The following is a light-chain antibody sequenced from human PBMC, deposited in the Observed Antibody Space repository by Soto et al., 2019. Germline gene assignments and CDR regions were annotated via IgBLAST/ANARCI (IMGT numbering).Light chain of an antibody. CDR2: HDS. CDR3: QVWDSYSDHVV. V-gene: IGLV3-21*02. CDR1: NIGSKS. J-gene: IGLJ3*02. Sequence: SYELTQPPSVSVAPGQTARITCGESNIGSKSVHWYQQKPGQAPVLVVSHDSDRPSGIPERFSGSNSGNTATLTISRVDGGDEADYFCQVWDSYSDHVVFGGGTKVTVL.